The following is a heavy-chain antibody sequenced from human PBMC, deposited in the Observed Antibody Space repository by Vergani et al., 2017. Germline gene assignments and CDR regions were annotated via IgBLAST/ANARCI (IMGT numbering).Heavy chain of an antibody. J-gene: IGHJ3*02. CDR1: GYTLTELS. D-gene: IGHD6-13*01. CDR3: ATAIMEIIAAAGPWYAFDI. CDR2: FDPEDGET. V-gene: IGHV1-24*01. Sequence: QVQLVQSGAEVKKPGASVKVSCKVSGYTLTELSMHWVRQAPGKGLEWIGGFDPEDGETIYAQKFQGRVTMTEETSTDTAYMELSSLRSEDTAVYYCATAIMEIIAAAGPWYAFDIWGQGTMVTVSS.